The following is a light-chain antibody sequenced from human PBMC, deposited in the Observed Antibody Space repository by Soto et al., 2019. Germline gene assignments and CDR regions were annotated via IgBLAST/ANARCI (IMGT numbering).Light chain of an antibody. V-gene: IGLV2-8*01. Sequence: QSALSQPPSASGSPGQSVTISCTGSSSDVGGYNFVSWYQHLPGKAPKLMIYEVIQRPSGVPDRFSGSKSGNTASLTVSGLQAEDEADYYCSSYTSSSTPWVFGGGTKLTVL. CDR2: EVI. CDR3: SSYTSSSTPWV. J-gene: IGLJ3*02. CDR1: SSDVGGYNF.